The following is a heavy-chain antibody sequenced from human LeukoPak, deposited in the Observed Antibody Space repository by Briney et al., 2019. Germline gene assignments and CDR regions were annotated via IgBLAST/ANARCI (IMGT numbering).Heavy chain of an antibody. CDR3: ARAWGSGSYYYDY. D-gene: IGHD1-26*01. J-gene: IGHJ4*02. V-gene: IGHV3-21*01. CDR2: ISSSSSYI. CDR1: GFPFSSYS. Sequence: GGSLRLFCAASGFPFSSYSMNWVRQAPGKGLEWVSSISSSSSYIYYADSVKGRFTISRDNAKNSLYLQMNSLRAEDTAVYYCARAWGSGSYYYDYWGQGTLVTVSS.